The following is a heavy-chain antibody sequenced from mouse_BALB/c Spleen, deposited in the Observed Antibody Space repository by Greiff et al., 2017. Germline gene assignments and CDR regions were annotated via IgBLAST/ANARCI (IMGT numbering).Heavy chain of an antibody. CDR1: GFDFSRYW. D-gene: IGHD4-1*01. CDR2: INPDSSTI. CDR3: VRQNWAWWAY. J-gene: IGHJ3*01. V-gene: IGHV4-1*02. Sequence: DVQLQESGGGLVQPGGSLKLSCAASGFDFSRYWMSWVLQAPGKGLEWIGEINPDSSTINYTPSLKDKFIISRDNAKNTLYLQMRKVRSEDTALYNSVRQNWAWWAYGGQETQVTVSA.